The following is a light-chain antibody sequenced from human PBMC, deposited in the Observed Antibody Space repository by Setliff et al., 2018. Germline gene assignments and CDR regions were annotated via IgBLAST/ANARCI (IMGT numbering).Light chain of an antibody. J-gene: IGLJ1*01. CDR2: DVS. V-gene: IGLV2-11*01. Sequence: QSVLTQPRSVSGSPGQSVTISCTGTSSDVGGYNYVSWYQQHPGKAPNLMIYDVSKRPSGVPDRFSGSKSGNTASLTISGLQAEDEADYYCCSYAGSYTSLYVFGTGTKVTV. CDR1: SSDVGGYNY. CDR3: CSYAGSYTSLYV.